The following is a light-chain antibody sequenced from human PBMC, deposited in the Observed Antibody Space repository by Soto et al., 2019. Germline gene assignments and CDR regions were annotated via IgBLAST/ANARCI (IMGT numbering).Light chain of an antibody. CDR1: SGSIASNY. V-gene: IGLV6-57*01. CDR3: QSYDRSNWV. J-gene: IGLJ3*02. Sequence: NFMLTQPHSVSESPGKTVTISCTRSSGSIASNYVQWYQQRPGSSPTTVIYEDNQRPSGVPDRFSGSIDSSSNSASLTISGLKTEDEADCYCQSYDRSNWVFGGGTKLTVL. CDR2: EDN.